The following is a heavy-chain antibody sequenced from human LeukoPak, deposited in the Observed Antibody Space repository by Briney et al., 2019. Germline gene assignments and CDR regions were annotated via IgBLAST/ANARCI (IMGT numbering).Heavy chain of an antibody. J-gene: IGHJ5*02. Sequence: GGSLRLSCAASGFTFSSYAMSWVRQAPGKGLEWVSVISGSDGSTYYADSVKGRFTISRDNSKNTLSLQMSSLGADDTAVYYCAKVGTIETTEELNWFDPWGQGTLVTVSS. D-gene: IGHD4-11*01. CDR1: GFTFSSYA. CDR3: AKVGTIETTEELNWFDP. CDR2: ISGSDGST. V-gene: IGHV3-23*01.